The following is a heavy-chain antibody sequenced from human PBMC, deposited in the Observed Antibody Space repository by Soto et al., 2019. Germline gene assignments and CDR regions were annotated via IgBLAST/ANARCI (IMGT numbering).Heavy chain of an antibody. Sequence: ASVKVSCKASGYTFTSYGISWVRQAPGQRLEWMGWINAGNGNTKYSQKFQGRITITRDTSKNALFLQMNSLRAEDTAVYYCAKGNSGSPYGAFDYWGQGTQVTVS. CDR1: GYTFTSYG. J-gene: IGHJ4*02. CDR3: AKGNSGSPYGAFDY. CDR2: INAGNGNT. V-gene: IGHV1-3*01. D-gene: IGHD1-26*01.